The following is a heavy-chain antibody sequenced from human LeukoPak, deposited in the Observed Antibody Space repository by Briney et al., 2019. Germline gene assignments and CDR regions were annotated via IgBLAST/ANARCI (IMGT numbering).Heavy chain of an antibody. CDR3: AREPGFDSSGYLNWFDP. V-gene: IGHV4-59*01. CDR2: TYYSGST. Sequence: PSETLSLTCTVPGGCISSYYWSWIWQPPRKGLQWIGYTYYSGSTKYNPSLKSRVTISVDTSKNQLSLKLSSVTAADTAVYYCAREPGFDSSGYLNWFDPWGQGTLVTVSS. D-gene: IGHD3-22*01. J-gene: IGHJ5*02. CDR1: GGCISSYY.